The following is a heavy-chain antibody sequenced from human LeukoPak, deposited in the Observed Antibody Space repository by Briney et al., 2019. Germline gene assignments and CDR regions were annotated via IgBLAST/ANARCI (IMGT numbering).Heavy chain of an antibody. Sequence: SETLSLTCTVSGGSIDAYYWSWIRQPPGKGLEWIAYVRDNGENNYNPSLKSRVAISVDTANNQISLRLNFVTAADTAIYYCARQPANTAAFDIWGLGTMVTVSS. CDR1: GGSIDAYY. J-gene: IGHJ3*02. V-gene: IGHV4-59*08. D-gene: IGHD5-18*01. CDR2: VRDNGEN. CDR3: ARQPANTAAFDI.